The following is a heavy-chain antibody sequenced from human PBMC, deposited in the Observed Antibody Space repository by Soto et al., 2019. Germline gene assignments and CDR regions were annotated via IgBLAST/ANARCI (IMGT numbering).Heavy chain of an antibody. V-gene: IGHV3-23*01. CDR1: GFTFRSYT. J-gene: IGHJ4*02. CDR3: AKGSGAARPYYFDY. D-gene: IGHD2-15*01. CDR2: ISGSGNGI. Sequence: GGSLRLSCAASGFTFRSYTMSWVRQAPGKGLEWVSAISGSGNGIYYTDSVTGRFTISRDNSRNTVYLQMNSLRVEDTATYYSAKGSGAARPYYFDYWGQGMLVTVSS.